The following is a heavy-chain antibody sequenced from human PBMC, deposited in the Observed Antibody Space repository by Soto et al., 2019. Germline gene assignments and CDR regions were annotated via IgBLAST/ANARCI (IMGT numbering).Heavy chain of an antibody. CDR2: INPSGGST. J-gene: IGHJ4*02. Sequence: ASVKVSCKASGYTFTGYYMHWVRKAPGQGLEWMGIINPSGGSTSYVQKFQGRVTMTRDTCTSTVYMELSSLRSEDTAVYSCASDPRESDDRPFDYWGQGTLVTVSS. V-gene: IGHV1-46*03. CDR3: ASDPRESDDRPFDY. D-gene: IGHD1-1*01. CDR1: GYTFTGYY.